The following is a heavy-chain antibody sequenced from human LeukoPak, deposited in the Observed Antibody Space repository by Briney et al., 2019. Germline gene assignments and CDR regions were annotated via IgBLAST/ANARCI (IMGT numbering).Heavy chain of an antibody. CDR2: IYTSGST. D-gene: IGHD2-2*01. V-gene: IGHV4-4*09. J-gene: IGHJ3*02. CDR1: GSISGYY. Sequence: SETLSLTCTVSGSISGYYWSWIRQPPGKGLEWIGYIYTSGSTNYNPSLESRVTISVDTPKNQFSLDLSSVTAADTAVYYCARQKCTSTSCLTKNAFDIWGQGTMVTVSS. CDR3: ARQKCTSTSCLTKNAFDI.